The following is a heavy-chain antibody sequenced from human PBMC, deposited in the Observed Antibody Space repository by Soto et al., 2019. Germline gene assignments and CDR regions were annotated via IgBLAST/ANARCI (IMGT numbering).Heavy chain of an antibody. Sequence: PGESLKISCMVSGYSFTSYWISWVRQMPGKGLEWMGRIDPSDSYTNYSPSFQGHVTISADKSISTAYLPWSSLKASDTAMYYCARLAMVRGVPTYSMDVWGQETTFTFSS. CDR1: GYSFTSYW. D-gene: IGHD3-10*01. J-gene: IGHJ6*02. CDR3: ARLAMVRGVPTYSMDV. CDR2: IDPSDSYT. V-gene: IGHV5-10-1*01.